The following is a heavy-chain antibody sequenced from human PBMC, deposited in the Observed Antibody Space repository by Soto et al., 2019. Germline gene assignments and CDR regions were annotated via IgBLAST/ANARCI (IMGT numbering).Heavy chain of an antibody. V-gene: IGHV1-18*01. CDR3: ARSGGSIFGVVSLYNWFDP. Sequence: QVQLVQSGAEVKKPGSSVKVSCKASGGTFSSYAISWVRQAPGQGLEWMGWISAYNGNTNYAQKLQGRVTMTTDTSTSTAYMELRSLRSDDTAVYYCARSGGSIFGVVSLYNWFDPWGQGTLVTVSS. D-gene: IGHD3-3*01. CDR2: ISAYNGNT. J-gene: IGHJ5*02. CDR1: GGTFSSYA.